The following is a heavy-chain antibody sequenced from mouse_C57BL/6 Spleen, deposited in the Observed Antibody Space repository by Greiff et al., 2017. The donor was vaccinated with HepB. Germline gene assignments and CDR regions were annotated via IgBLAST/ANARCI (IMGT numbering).Heavy chain of an antibody. Sequence: QVQLQQPGAELVKPGASVKMSCKASGYTFTSYWINWVKQRTGQGLEWIGDLYPGSGSTNYNEKFKSKATLTVDTSSSTAYMQLSSLTSEDSAVYYCARQNYDYHWYFDVCGTGTTFTVSS. J-gene: IGHJ1*03. CDR1: GYTFTSYW. CDR2: LYPGSGST. CDR3: ARQNYDYHWYFDV. D-gene: IGHD2-4*01. V-gene: IGHV1-55*01.